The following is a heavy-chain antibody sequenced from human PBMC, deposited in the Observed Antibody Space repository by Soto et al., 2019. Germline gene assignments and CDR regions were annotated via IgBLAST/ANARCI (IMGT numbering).Heavy chain of an antibody. CDR1: GFTFSSYA. Sequence: GGSLRLSCAASGFTFSSYAMHWVRQAPGKGLEYVSAISSNGGSTYYANSVKGRFTISRDNSKNTLYLQMGSLRAEDMAVYYCARESHGDYLDYRGQGTLVTVSS. CDR2: ISSNGGST. CDR3: ARESHGDYLDY. D-gene: IGHD4-17*01. J-gene: IGHJ4*02. V-gene: IGHV3-64*01.